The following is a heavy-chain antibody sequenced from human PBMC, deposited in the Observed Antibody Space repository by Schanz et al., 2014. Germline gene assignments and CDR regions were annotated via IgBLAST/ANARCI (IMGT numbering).Heavy chain of an antibody. J-gene: IGHJ4*02. CDR3: AMGGYQLHH. V-gene: IGHV3-74*01. CDR1: GFTFSDSW. CDR2: TSNDGSFT. D-gene: IGHD1-7*01. Sequence: EVQLVESGGGLVQPGGSLRLSCAASGFTFSDSWMHWVRQAPGKGLVWVSRTSNDGSFTTYADSVKGRFTISRDNAENTLYLQMNSLRVEDTAVYYCAMGGYQLHHWGQGTLVNVSS.